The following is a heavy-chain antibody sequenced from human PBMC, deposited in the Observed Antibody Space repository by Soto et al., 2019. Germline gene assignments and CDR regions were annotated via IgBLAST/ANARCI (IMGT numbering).Heavy chain of an antibody. V-gene: IGHV1-2*02. D-gene: IGHD3-22*01. Sequence: ASVKVSCKASGYTFTGYYMHWVRQAPGQGLEWMGWINPNSGGTNYAQKFQGRVTMTRDTSISTAYMELSRLRSDDTAVYYCARVYYDSSGYYSSIDYWGQGTLVTVSS. CDR2: INPNSGGT. CDR3: ARVYYDSSGYYSSIDY. J-gene: IGHJ4*02. CDR1: GYTFTGYY.